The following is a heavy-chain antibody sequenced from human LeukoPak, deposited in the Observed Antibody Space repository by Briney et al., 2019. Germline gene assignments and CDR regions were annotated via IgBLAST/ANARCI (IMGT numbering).Heavy chain of an antibody. CDR1: RFTFSKFW. D-gene: IGHD6-13*01. CDR3: ARGASSWDY. V-gene: IGHV3-7*04. CDR2: IKSDGSEK. J-gene: IGHJ4*02. Sequence: GGSLRLSCAASRFTFSKFWMSWVRQAPGKGLEWVANIKSDGSEKYYVDSVKGRFTVSRDNAKNSLYLQMNSLRAEDTAVYYCARGASSWDYWGRGTLVTVSS.